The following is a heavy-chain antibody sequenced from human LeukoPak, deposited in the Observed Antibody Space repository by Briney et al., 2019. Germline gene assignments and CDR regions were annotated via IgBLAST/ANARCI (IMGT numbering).Heavy chain of an antibody. Sequence: GGSLRLSGAASGFTFDDYTMHWVRQAPGTGLEWVSLISWDGASTSYADSVKGRFTISRDNSKDSLFLQMNSLRTEDTALYYCAKDLGYSSEYWGQGTLVTVSS. D-gene: IGHD5-12*01. CDR2: ISWDGAST. CDR1: GFTFDDYT. CDR3: AKDLGYSSEY. V-gene: IGHV3-43*01. J-gene: IGHJ4*02.